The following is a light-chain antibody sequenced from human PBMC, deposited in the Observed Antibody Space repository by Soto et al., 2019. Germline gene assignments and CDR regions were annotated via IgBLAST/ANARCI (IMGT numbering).Light chain of an antibody. CDR3: NSYTSSSTYV. Sequence: QPVLTQPASVSGSPGQSITISCTGTSSDVGGFNYVSWYQQHPGKAPKLMIYDVTNRPSGVSYRFSGSKSGNTASLTISGLQAEDEADYYCNSYTSSSTYVFGTGTKLTDL. J-gene: IGLJ1*01. CDR1: SSDVGGFNY. CDR2: DVT. V-gene: IGLV2-14*03.